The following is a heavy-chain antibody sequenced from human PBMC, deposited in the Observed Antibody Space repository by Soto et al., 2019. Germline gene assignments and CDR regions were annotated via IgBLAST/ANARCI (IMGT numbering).Heavy chain of an antibody. D-gene: IGHD6-6*01. CDR1: GYTFTSYA. J-gene: IGHJ4*02. Sequence: QVQLVQSGAEVKKPGASVKVSCKASGYTFTSYAMHWVRQAPGQRLEWMGWINAGNGNTKYSQKFQGRVTITRDTSASTAYMELSSLRSEDTAVYYCARDPRSIAARWNYVKAFDYWGQGTLVTVSS. CDR2: INAGNGNT. V-gene: IGHV1-3*01. CDR3: ARDPRSIAARWNYVKAFDY.